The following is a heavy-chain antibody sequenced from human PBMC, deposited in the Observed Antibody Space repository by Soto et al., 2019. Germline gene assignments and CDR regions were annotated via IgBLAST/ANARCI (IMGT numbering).Heavy chain of an antibody. CDR2: ISSTTNYI. CDR1: GFTFTMYS. CDR3: ARESEDLTSNFDY. J-gene: IGHJ4*02. V-gene: IGHV3-21*06. Sequence: GGSLILSCAASGFTFTMYSMNWVRHAPGKGLEWVSSISSTTNYIYYGDSMKGRFTISRDNAKNSLYLEMNSLRAEDTAVYYCARESEDLTSNFDYWGQGTLVTVSS.